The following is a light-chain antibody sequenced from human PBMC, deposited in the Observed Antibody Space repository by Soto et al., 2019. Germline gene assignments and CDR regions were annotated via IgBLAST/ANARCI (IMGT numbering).Light chain of an antibody. Sequence: EMVMTQSPATLSVSPGERVTLSCRASESVHRNLAWYQQKPGPGPSLLIYYASTRATGVPDRFTGSGSGTEFTLTISSLQSEYFGVYHCQHYSNWPPTFGPGTKVEIK. V-gene: IGKV3-15*01. CDR3: QHYSNWPPT. J-gene: IGKJ3*01. CDR1: ESVHRN. CDR2: YAS.